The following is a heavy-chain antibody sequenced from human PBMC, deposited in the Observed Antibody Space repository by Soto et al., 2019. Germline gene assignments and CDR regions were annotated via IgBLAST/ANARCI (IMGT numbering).Heavy chain of an antibody. J-gene: IGHJ6*02. V-gene: IGHV4-4*02. CDR1: GGSITSANW. D-gene: IGHD3-10*01. CDR2: ISHSGIT. Sequence: PSETLSLTCAVSGGSITSANWWTWVRQPPGGGLEWIGEISHSGITNYKASLKSRVTMSVDKTKNDVSLKLTSVTAADTAVYYCARDCGVRYYYYGMDVWGQGTTVTVSS. CDR3: ARDCGVRYYYYGMDV.